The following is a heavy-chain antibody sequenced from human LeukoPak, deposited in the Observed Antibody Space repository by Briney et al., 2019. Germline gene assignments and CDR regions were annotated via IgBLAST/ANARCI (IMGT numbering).Heavy chain of an antibody. CDR1: GFTESGNS. CDR3: AKSGGRGALDY. Sequence: GGSLRLSCAASGFTESGNSMSWVRQAPGKGLEWVSIIYGGGVTYHEEYGKGGFTISRDKCKKNCDLQKNSMRAEDTAVYFCAKSGGRGALDYWGQGTLVSVSS. CDR2: IYGGGVT. D-gene: IGHD1-26*01. J-gene: IGHJ4*02. V-gene: IGHV3-53*01.